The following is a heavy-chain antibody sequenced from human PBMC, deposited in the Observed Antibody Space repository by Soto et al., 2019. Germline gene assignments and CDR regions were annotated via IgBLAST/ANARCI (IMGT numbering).Heavy chain of an antibody. D-gene: IGHD3-22*01. CDR3: AKTQSSDFYYYGSFDV. V-gene: IGHV3-23*01. J-gene: IGHJ3*01. CDR2: IGGSGGAT. CDR1: GFTFSHFA. Sequence: GGSLRLSCAASGFTFSHFAMSWVRQAPGEGLEWVSCIGGSGGATYYADSVKGRFTISRDNSKNTLFLQMESLRAEDTAVYYCAKTQSSDFYYYGSFDVWGQGTTVTVSS.